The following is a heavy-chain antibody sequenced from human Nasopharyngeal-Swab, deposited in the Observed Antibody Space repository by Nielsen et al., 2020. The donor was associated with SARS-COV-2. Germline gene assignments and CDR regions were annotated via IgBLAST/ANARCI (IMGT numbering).Heavy chain of an antibody. D-gene: IGHD3-22*01. J-gene: IGHJ4*02. V-gene: IGHV4-39*01. Sequence: SETLSLTCTVSGGSISSSSYYWGWIRQPPGKGLEWIGSIYDSGSTYYNPCLKSRFTISVDTSKNQFSLKLSSVTAADTAVYYCARQSSPIYVSSGYHFDYWGQGTLVTVSS. CDR3: ARQSSPIYVSSGYHFDY. CDR2: IYDSGST. CDR1: GGSISSSSYY.